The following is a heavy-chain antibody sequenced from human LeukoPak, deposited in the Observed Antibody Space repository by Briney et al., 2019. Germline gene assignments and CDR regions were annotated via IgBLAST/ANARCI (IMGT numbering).Heavy chain of an antibody. Sequence: PSETLSLTCTVSDGAITSHYWTWIRQSPVKGLEWIGDISNSGSTSYNPSLKSRVTVSIDTSKNQFSLKLSSVTAADTAVYYCARGSRGRIQLYQGGVYSVFDYWGQRTLVTVSS. CDR1: DGAITSHY. J-gene: IGHJ4*02. V-gene: IGHV4-59*11. CDR3: ARGSRGRIQLYQGGVYSVFDY. CDR2: ISNSGST. D-gene: IGHD5/OR15-5a*01.